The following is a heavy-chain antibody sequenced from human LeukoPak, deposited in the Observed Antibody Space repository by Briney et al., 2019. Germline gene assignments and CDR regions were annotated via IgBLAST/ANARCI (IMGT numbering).Heavy chain of an antibody. J-gene: IGHJ5*02. CDR1: GGSISSGGLY. V-gene: IGHV4-31*01. CDR3: ARVSYVVWWFDP. D-gene: IGHD3-16*01. CDR2: MYYSGST. Sequence: SETLSLTCTVSGGSISSGGLYWSWIRQHPGKGLEWIGTMYYSGSTYYNPSLKSQVTILVDTSKNQFSLKLSSVTAADTAVYYCARVSYVVWWFDPWGQGTLVTVSS.